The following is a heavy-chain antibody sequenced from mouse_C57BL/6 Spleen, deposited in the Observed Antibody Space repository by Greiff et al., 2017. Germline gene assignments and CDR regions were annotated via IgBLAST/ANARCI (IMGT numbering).Heavy chain of an antibody. Sequence: EVQLQESGPGMVKPSQSLSFTCTVTGYSITSGYDWHWIRHFPGNKLEWMGYISYSGSTNYNPSLKSRISLTHDTSKNHFFLKLNSVTTEDTATYYCAIWLRRNYYAMDYWGQGTSVTVSS. CDR3: AIWLRRNYYAMDY. V-gene: IGHV3-1*01. J-gene: IGHJ4*01. CDR2: ISYSGST. CDR1: GYSITSGYD. D-gene: IGHD2-2*01.